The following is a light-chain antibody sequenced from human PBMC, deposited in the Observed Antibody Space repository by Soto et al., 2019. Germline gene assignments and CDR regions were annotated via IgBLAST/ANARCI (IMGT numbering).Light chain of an antibody. CDR1: QSISTW. CDR2: KAS. J-gene: IGKJ1*01. Sequence: DIQMTQSPSTLSASVGDRVTITCRASQSISTWLAWYQQKAGKAPRLLIYKASSLENGVSSRFSGSGSGTEFTLTISSLQPDDFATYYCQQYNSYSRTFGQGTKVEIK. V-gene: IGKV1-5*03. CDR3: QQYNSYSRT.